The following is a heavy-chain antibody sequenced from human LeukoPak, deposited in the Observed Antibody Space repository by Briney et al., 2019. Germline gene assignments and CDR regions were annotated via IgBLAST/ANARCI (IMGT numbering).Heavy chain of an antibody. CDR2: INHSGST. Sequence: PSETLSLTCAVYGGSFSGYYWSWIRQPPGKGLEWIGEINHSGSTNYNPSLKSRVTISVDTSKNQFSLKLSSVTAADTAVYYCARETHTMYYFDYWGQGTLVTVSS. V-gene: IGHV4-34*01. CDR1: GGSFSGYY. J-gene: IGHJ4*02. D-gene: IGHD3-3*01. CDR3: ARETHTMYYFDY.